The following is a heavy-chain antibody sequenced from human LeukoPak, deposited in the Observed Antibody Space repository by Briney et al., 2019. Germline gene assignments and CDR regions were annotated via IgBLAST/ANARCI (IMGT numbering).Heavy chain of an antibody. D-gene: IGHD2-2*01. CDR2: IKEDGSEK. CDR1: GFPFNSYW. V-gene: IGHV3-7*03. Sequence: GGSLRLSCAASGFPFNSYWMSWVRQAPGRGLEWVANIKEDGSEKFYVDSVKGRFTISRDNSKNSLYLQMNSLRTEDTALYYCAKDLGYCSSASCYGFDYWGQGTLVTASS. J-gene: IGHJ4*02. CDR3: AKDLGYCSSASCYGFDY.